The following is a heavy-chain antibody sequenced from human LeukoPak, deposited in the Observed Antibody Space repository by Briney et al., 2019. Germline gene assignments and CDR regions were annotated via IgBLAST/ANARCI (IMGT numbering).Heavy chain of an antibody. CDR3: ARGKLYCSGGSCWPYYFDY. D-gene: IGHD2-15*01. CDR2: IYYSGST. V-gene: IGHV4-31*03. Sequence: SQTLSLTCTVSGGSISSGGYHWSWIRQHPGKGLEWIGYIYYSGSTYYNPSLKSRVTISVDTSKNQFSLKLSSVTAADTAVYYCARGKLYCSGGSCWPYYFDYWGQGTLVTVSS. CDR1: GGSISSGGYH. J-gene: IGHJ4*02.